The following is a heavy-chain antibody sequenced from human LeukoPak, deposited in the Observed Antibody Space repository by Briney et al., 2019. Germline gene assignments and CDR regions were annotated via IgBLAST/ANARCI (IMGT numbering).Heavy chain of an antibody. V-gene: IGHV3-7*03. CDR3: AKGAAGYYYYYMDV. CDR2: IKQDGSEQ. D-gene: IGHD6-13*01. Sequence: GGSLRLSCAASGFSFSSYGMSWVRQAPGKGLEWVANIKQDGSEQYYVDSVKGRFTISRDNAKNSLYLQMNSLRAEDMALYYCAKGAAGYYYYYMDVWGKGTTVTVSS. CDR1: GFSFSSYG. J-gene: IGHJ6*03.